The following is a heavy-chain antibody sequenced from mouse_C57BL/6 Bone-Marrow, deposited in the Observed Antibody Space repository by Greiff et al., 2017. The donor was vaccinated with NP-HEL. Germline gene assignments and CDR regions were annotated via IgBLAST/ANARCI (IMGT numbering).Heavy chain of an antibody. J-gene: IGHJ1*03. CDR3: ARSDYGSSYGYFDV. D-gene: IGHD1-1*01. Sequence: VQLKESVAELVRPGASVKLSCTASGFNIKNTYMHWVKQRPEQGLEWIGRIDPANGNTKYAPKFQGKATITVDTSSNTAYLQLSSLTSEDTAIYYCARSDYGSSYGYFDVWGTGTTVTVSS. CDR1: GFNIKNTY. CDR2: IDPANGNT. V-gene: IGHV14-3*01.